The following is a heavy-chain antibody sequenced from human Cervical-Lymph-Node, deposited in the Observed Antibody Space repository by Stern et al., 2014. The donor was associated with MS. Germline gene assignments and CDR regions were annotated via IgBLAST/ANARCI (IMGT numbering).Heavy chain of an antibody. Sequence: QVQLVESGAEVKKPGSSVKVSCTVSGGNFNSYPISWVRQVPGQGLEYMGGIITPFGTATYAQKFQDRVTISADRSTSTAYMEMSSLTFEDTSVYYCARVPHGGNSFFDHWGHGTLVTVSS. CDR2: IITPFGTA. CDR1: GGNFNSYP. D-gene: IGHD4-23*01. CDR3: ARVPHGGNSFFDH. V-gene: IGHV1-69*06. J-gene: IGHJ4*01.